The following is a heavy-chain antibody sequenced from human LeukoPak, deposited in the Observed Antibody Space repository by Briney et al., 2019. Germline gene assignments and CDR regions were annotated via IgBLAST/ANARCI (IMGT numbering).Heavy chain of an antibody. D-gene: IGHD3-22*01. CDR3: ARGPHYYYSSGYDY. J-gene: IGHJ4*02. CDR2: INWKGGRT. V-gene: IGHV3-20*01. CDR1: GFMFAVCA. Sequence: PGGSLRLSCTASGFMFAVCAMSWVRQAPGKVLEWVSGINWKGGRTGYADSVKGRFTISRDNAKNSLYLPMNSLRAEDTALYHCARGPHYYYSSGYDYWGQGTLVTVSS.